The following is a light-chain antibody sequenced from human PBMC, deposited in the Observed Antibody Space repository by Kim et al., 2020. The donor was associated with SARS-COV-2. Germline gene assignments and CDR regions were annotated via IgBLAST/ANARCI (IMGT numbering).Light chain of an antibody. Sequence: DIQMTQSPSSLSASIGDRVTITCQASQDINKYVNWFQQKPGKAPKLLIHDASNLETGVTSRFSGSGYGSDFIFTISSLQPEDIATYYCQQYDNLPYTFGQGTKVDIK. CDR1: QDINKY. CDR3: QQYDNLPYT. J-gene: IGKJ2*01. CDR2: DAS. V-gene: IGKV1-33*01.